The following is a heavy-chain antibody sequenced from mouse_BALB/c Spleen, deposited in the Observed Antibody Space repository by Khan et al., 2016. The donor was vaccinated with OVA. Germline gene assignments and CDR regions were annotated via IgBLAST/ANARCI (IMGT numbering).Heavy chain of an antibody. J-gene: IGHJ3*01. Sequence: QVQLKESGAELMKPGASVKISCKASGYTFSSYWIEWVKQRPGHGLEWIGEILPGSNITNYNERFKDKATFTADTSSNTAYMQLSSLTSEDSAIYYWARGNYYGSTSWFGYWGQGTLVTVSA. V-gene: IGHV1-9*01. CDR3: ARGNYYGSTSWFGY. CDR1: GYTFSSYW. D-gene: IGHD1-1*01. CDR2: ILPGSNIT.